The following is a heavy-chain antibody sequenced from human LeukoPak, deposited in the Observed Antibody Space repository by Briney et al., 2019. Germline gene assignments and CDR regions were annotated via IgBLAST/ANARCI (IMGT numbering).Heavy chain of an antibody. J-gene: IGHJ4*02. Sequence: PGGSLRLSCAASGFTFSGSAMHWVRQASGKGLEWVGRIRSKANSYATAYAASVKGRFTISRDDAKNTAYLQMNSLKTEDTAVYYCTRLTYSSSKDYFDYWGQGTLVTVSS. CDR1: GFTFSGSA. CDR2: IRSKANSYAT. D-gene: IGHD6-6*01. CDR3: TRLTYSSSKDYFDY. V-gene: IGHV3-73*01.